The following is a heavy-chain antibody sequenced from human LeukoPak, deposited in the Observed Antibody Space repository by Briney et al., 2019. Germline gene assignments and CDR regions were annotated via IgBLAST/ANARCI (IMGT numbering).Heavy chain of an antibody. CDR1: GYSISSGYY. J-gene: IGHJ5*02. V-gene: IGHV4-38-2*02. CDR3: ARDFFSGEPNPNWFDP. Sequence: SETLSFTCTVSGYSISSGYYWGWIRQPPGKGLEWIESIYHSGSTYYNPSLKSRVTISVDTSKNQFSLKLSSVTAADTAVYYCARDFFSGEPNPNWFDPWGQGTLVTVSS. CDR2: IYHSGST. D-gene: IGHD1-14*01.